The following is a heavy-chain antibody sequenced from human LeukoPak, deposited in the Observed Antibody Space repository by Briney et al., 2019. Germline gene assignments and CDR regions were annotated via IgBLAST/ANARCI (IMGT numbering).Heavy chain of an antibody. CDR2: IKRDGNEE. CDR1: GFTFSVYW. J-gene: IGHJ4*02. Sequence: PGGSLRLSCAASGFTFSVYWMSWVRQAPGKGLEWVANIKRDGNEEHYMDSVKGRFTISRDNAKNTLYLQLNSLRAEDTAVYYCAKEAGRYQLLRRFDYWGQGTLVTVSS. V-gene: IGHV3-7*01. CDR3: AKEAGRYQLLRRFDY. D-gene: IGHD2-2*01.